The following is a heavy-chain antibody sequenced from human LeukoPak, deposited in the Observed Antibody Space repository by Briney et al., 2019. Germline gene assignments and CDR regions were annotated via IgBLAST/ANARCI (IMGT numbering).Heavy chain of an antibody. CDR2: ISGSGGST. V-gene: IGHV3-23*01. Sequence: GGSLRLSCAASGFTFSSYAMIWVRQAPGKGLEWVSAISGSGGSTYYADSVKGRFTISRDNSKNTLYLQMNSLRAEDTAVYYCARGPVIAARRVTDYWGQGTLVTVSS. D-gene: IGHD6-6*01. CDR1: GFTFSSYA. J-gene: IGHJ4*02. CDR3: ARGPVIAARRVTDY.